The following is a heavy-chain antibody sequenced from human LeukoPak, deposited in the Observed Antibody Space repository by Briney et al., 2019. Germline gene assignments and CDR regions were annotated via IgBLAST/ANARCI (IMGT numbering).Heavy chain of an antibody. D-gene: IGHD3-22*01. CDR1: GFTFSSYW. J-gene: IGHJ4*02. CDR2: IKQDGSEK. V-gene: IGHV3-7*01. CDR3: ASSRYDSSGYYGIIGY. Sequence: GGSLRLSCAASGFTFSSYWMSWVRQAPGKGLEWVANIKQDGSEKYYVDSVKGRFTISRDNAKNSLYLQMNSLRAEDTALYYCASSRYDSSGYYGIIGYWGQGTLVTVSS.